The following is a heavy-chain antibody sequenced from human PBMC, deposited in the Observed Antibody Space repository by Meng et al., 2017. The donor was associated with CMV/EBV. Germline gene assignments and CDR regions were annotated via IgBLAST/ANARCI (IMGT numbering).Heavy chain of an antibody. CDR3: ARDNRRGGVDY. CDR1: GGSISSGDYY. D-gene: IGHD2-8*02. V-gene: IGHV4-30-4*08. J-gene: IGHJ4*02. CDR2: TYYSGST. Sequence: QGPWQEPAPGLVKPSRTLSLTCTVSGGSISSGDYYWSWIRQPPGKGLEWIGYTYYSGSTYYNPSLKSRVTISVDTSKNQFSLKLSSVTAADTAVYYCARDNRRGGVDYWGQGTLVTVSS.